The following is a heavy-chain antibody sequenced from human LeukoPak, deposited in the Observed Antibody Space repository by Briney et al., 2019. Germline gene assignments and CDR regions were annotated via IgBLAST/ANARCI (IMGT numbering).Heavy chain of an antibody. Sequence: GGSLRLSCAASGFTFSSYGMHWVRQAPGKGLEWVAVISYDGSNKYYADSVKGRFIISRDNSKNTLYLEMNSLRAEDTAVYYCAKSQARGGISGTIMAIVDSWGQGALVTVSS. V-gene: IGHV3-30*18. CDR1: GFTFSSYG. CDR2: ISYDGSNK. CDR3: AKSQARGGISGTIMAIVDS. D-gene: IGHD5-24*01. J-gene: IGHJ4*02.